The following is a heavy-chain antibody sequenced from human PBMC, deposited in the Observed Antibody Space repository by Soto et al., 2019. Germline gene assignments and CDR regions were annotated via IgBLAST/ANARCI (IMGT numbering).Heavy chain of an antibody. CDR2: IIPIFNST. J-gene: IGHJ4*02. V-gene: IGHV1-69*06. D-gene: IGHD2-2*02. CDR3: AREGRGKKAGYTGLVSLGY. CDR1: GSRFSNYV. Sequence: QVQLVQSGAEVKTPGSSLKVSCKVSGSRFSNYVISWVRQAPGHGLEWLGRIIPIFNSTKYAQNFQGRVTITADKSTSTASLALSSLRSDDTAVYYCAREGRGKKAGYTGLVSLGYWGQGTLVTVSS.